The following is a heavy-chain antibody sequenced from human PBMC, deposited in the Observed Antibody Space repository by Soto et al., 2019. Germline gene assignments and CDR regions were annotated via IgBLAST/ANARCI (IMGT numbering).Heavy chain of an antibody. V-gene: IGHV1-18*04. D-gene: IGHD1-20*01. CDR1: GYTFTSYG. CDR3: ARVQLYNWNLYGMDV. CDR2: ISAYNGNT. J-gene: IGHJ6*02. Sequence: ASVKVSCKASGYTFTSYGISWVRQAPGQGLEWMGWISAYNGNTNYAQKLQGRVTMTTDTSTGTAYMELRSLRSDDTAVYYCARVQLYNWNLYGMDVWGQGTTVTVS.